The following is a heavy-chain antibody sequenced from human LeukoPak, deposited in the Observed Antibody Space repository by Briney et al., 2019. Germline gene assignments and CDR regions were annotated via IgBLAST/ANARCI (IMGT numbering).Heavy chain of an antibody. J-gene: IGHJ5*02. D-gene: IGHD3-22*01. V-gene: IGHV3-48*04. Sequence: PGGSLRLSCAASGFTFSSYAMSWVRQAPGKGLEWVSYISSSGSTIYYADSVKGRFTISRDNAKNSLYLQMNSLRAEDTAVYYCAREGFKSHYYDSGGYGSNWFDPWGQGTLVTVSS. CDR1: GFTFSSYA. CDR3: AREGFKSHYYDSGGYGSNWFDP. CDR2: ISSSGSTI.